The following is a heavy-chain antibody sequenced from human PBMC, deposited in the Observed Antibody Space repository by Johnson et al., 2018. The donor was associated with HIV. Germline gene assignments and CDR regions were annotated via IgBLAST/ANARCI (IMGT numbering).Heavy chain of an antibody. J-gene: IGHJ3*02. CDR2: IKQDGREK. CDR1: GFTFSSYW. CDR3: ARLGANSLGGAFDI. V-gene: IGHV3-7*02. Sequence: VQLVESGGGLVQPGGSLRLSCAASGFTFSSYWMSWVRQAPGKGLEWVANIKQDGREKYYVVSVKGRFTISRDNAKNSLYLQMNSLRVEDTAVYYCARLGANSLGGAFDIWGQGTMVTVSS. D-gene: IGHD4-23*01.